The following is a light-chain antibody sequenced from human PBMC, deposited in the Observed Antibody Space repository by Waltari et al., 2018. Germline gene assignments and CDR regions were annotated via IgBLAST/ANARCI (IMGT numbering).Light chain of an antibody. V-gene: IGKV3-20*01. CDR2: GAS. Sequence: EIVLTQSPGTLSLSPGERGTLSCRASQSVGRFLAWYQQIPGQPPRPLIYGASTRATGIRDRFSGRGYGTDFSLTISRLEPEDFAVYYCQKYDRLPATFGQGTKVEIK. CDR1: QSVGRF. CDR3: QKYDRLPAT. J-gene: IGKJ1*01.